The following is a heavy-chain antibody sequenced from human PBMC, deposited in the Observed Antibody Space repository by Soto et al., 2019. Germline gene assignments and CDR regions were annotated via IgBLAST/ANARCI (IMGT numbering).Heavy chain of an antibody. V-gene: IGHV4-39*01. CDR1: GGSMSSRRYY. D-gene: IGHD3-16*01. Sequence: SETLSLRCTGSGGSMSSRRYYWGWIRQPPGKGLEWIGSIYYSGYTYYNPSLKSRVTISVDTSKNQFSLKLSSVTAADTAVYYCARHNGPLYVGYYYDMDVWGQGTTVT. CDR3: ARHNGPLYVGYYYDMDV. CDR2: IYYSGYT. J-gene: IGHJ6*01.